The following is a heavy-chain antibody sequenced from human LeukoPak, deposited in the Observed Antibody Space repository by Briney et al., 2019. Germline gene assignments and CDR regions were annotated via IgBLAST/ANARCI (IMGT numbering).Heavy chain of an antibody. CDR1: GYTFTSYG. V-gene: IGHV1-18*04. Sequence: ASVKDSCKASGYTFTSYGISWVRQAPGQGLEWMGWISAYNGNTNYAQKLQGRVTMTTDTSTSTAYMELRSLRSDDTAVYYCARDGKYYYGSGSYSFDYWGQGTLVTVSS. CDR2: ISAYNGNT. CDR3: ARDGKYYYGSGSYSFDY. D-gene: IGHD3-10*01. J-gene: IGHJ4*02.